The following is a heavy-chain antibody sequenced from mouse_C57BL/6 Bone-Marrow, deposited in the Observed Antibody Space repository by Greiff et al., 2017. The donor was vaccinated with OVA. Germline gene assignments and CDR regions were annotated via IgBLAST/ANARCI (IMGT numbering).Heavy chain of an antibody. D-gene: IGHD2-14*01. V-gene: IGHV1-53*01. J-gene: IGHJ2*01. CDR2: INPNNGGT. Sequence: QVQLQQPGAELVKPGASVKVSCKASGYTFTSYWMHWVKQRPGQGLEWIGDINPNNGGTIYNQKFKGKATLTVDKSSSTAYMELRSLTSEDTAVYYCARKGYSYYFDYWGQGTTLTVSS. CDR1: GYTFTSYW. CDR3: ARKGYSYYFDY.